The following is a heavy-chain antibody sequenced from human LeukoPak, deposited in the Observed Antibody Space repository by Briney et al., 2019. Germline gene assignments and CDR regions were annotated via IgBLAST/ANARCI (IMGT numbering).Heavy chain of an antibody. CDR2: IYYSGST. V-gene: IGHV4-59*01. CDR3: AREEVGGFGETAFDI. J-gene: IGHJ3*02. CDR1: GGSISSYY. Sequence: SDTLSLTCTVSGGSISSYYWSWIRQPPGKGLEWIGYIYYSGSTNYNPSLKSRVTISVDTSKNQFSLKLSSVTAADTAVYYCAREEVGGFGETAFDIWGQGTMVTVSS. D-gene: IGHD3-10*01.